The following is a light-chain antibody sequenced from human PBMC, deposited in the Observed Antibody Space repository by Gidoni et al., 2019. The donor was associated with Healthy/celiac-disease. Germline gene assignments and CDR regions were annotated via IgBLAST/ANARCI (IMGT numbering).Light chain of an antibody. CDR2: AAS. V-gene: IGKV1-39*01. CDR3: QQSYSTLPVT. CDR1: QTISSY. Sequence: DSQMNQSPSSLSASVGDRVTITCRASQTISSYLNWYQQKLGKAPKLLIYAASSLQSGVPSRFSGSGSGTDFTLTISSLHPEDFATYYCQQSYSTLPVTFGGXTKVEI. J-gene: IGKJ4*01.